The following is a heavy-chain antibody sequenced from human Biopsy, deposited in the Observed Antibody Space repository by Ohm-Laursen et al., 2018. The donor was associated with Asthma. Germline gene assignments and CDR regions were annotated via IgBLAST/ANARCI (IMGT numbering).Heavy chain of an antibody. V-gene: IGHV4-59*01. CDR1: GGSISSSY. CDR3: ARDRRDPYMVKFDL. J-gene: IGHJ2*01. CDR2: IHHSGNT. Sequence: GTLSLTCTVSGGSISSSYWSWIRQSPGKGLEWIGYIHHSGNTHYNPSLRSRVTISVDTSKNQLSLKLSSVTAADTAVYYCARDRRDPYMVKFDLWGRGTLVTVSS. D-gene: IGHD4/OR15-4a*01.